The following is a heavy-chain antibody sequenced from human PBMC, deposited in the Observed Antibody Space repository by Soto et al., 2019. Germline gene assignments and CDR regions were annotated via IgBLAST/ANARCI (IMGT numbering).Heavy chain of an antibody. Sequence: EVQLVESGGGLVQPGESLRLSCAASGFIVSSHYVSWVRQAPGKGLEWVSVIYSDGSTYYADSVKGRFTISRDSSKNTLYVQMNSLRAEDTAVYYCARARSDWYFDLWGRGTLVTVSS. CDR1: GFIVSSHY. CDR2: IYSDGST. CDR3: ARARSDWYFDL. D-gene: IGHD1-26*01. J-gene: IGHJ2*01. V-gene: IGHV3-66*01.